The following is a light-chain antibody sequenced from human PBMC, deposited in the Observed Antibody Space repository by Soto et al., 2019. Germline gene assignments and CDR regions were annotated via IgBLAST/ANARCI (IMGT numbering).Light chain of an antibody. CDR3: SSYTSSSTPWEVV. V-gene: IGLV2-14*01. J-gene: IGLJ2*01. Sequence: QSALTQPASVSGSPGQSITISCTGTSSDVGGYNYVSWYQQHPGKAPKLMIYEVSNRPSGVSNRFSGSKSGNTASLTISGLQAEDEADYYCSSYTSSSTPWEVVFGGGTKLTVL. CDR2: EVS. CDR1: SSDVGGYNY.